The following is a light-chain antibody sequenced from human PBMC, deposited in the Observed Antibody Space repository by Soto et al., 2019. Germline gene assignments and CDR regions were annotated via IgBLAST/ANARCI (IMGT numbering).Light chain of an antibody. CDR2: GAS. V-gene: IGKV3-20*01. Sequence: EIVLTQSPGTLSLSPGERATLSCRASQSVSSRYLAWYQQKPGQAPRLLIYGASSRATGIPDRFSGSGSGTDFTLPLSRLEPEDFAVYYCQQYGSSPPYTFGQGTKLEIK. J-gene: IGKJ2*01. CDR1: QSVSSRY. CDR3: QQYGSSPPYT.